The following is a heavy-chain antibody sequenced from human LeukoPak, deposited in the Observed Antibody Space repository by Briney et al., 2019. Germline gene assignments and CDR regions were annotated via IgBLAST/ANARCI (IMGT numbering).Heavy chain of an antibody. Sequence: SETLSLTCAVSGGSLTSSNWWSWVRQPPGKGLEWIGLIYSSGSASYNPSLKSRVTMSVDTSKKQFSLRLSSVTAADTAVYYCARTPIYYFDNSGYYNWGQGTLVTVSS. V-gene: IGHV4-4*02. CDR3: ARTPIYYFDNSGYYN. CDR1: GGSLTSSNW. D-gene: IGHD3-22*01. J-gene: IGHJ4*02. CDR2: IYSSGSA.